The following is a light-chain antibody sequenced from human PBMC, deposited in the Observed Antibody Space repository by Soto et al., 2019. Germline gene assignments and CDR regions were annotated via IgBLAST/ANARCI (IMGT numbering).Light chain of an antibody. Sequence: DIQMTQSPSALSASIRDRVTITCRASQGIGNYVAWFQVKPGKVPKRLIYAASSLQSGVPSRFSGYGSGTDFTLTISSLQPEDFATYYCQQPNSFPLTFGGGTKVDIK. CDR1: QGIGNY. CDR2: AAS. CDR3: QQPNSFPLT. V-gene: IGKV1-17*03. J-gene: IGKJ4*01.